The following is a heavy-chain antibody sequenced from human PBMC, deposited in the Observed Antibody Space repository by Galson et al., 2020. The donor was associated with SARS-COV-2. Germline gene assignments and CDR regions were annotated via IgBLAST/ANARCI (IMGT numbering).Heavy chain of an antibody. J-gene: IGHJ6*03. CDR3: AKDFVRGIGYMDV. CDR2: TSATP. CDR1: GFNFSRYG. V-gene: IGHV3-23*01. Sequence: GGSLRLSCVASGFNFSRYGMSWVRQPPGQGLDWVATTSATPYYADYVRRRFIIPRDDSKNTLYLQMNGLSADDTAVYYCAKDFVRGIGYMDVWGPGTTVTVSS. D-gene: IGHD3-10*02.